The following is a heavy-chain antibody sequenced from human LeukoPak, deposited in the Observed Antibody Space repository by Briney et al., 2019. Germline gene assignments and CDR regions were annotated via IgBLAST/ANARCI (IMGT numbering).Heavy chain of an antibody. CDR3: AKDRYSSSWYWDY. CDR1: GFTFSGYA. CDR2: ISGSGGST. Sequence: GGSLRLSCAASGFTFSGYAMSWVRQPPGKGLEWVSAISGSGGSTYYADSVKGRFTISRDNSKNTLYLQMNSLRVEDTAVYYCAKDRYSSSWYWDYWGQGTLVTLSS. J-gene: IGHJ4*02. D-gene: IGHD6-13*01. V-gene: IGHV3-23*01.